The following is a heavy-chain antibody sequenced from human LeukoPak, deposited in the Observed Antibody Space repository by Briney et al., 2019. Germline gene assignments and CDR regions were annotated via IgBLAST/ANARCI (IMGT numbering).Heavy chain of an antibody. D-gene: IGHD2-8*02. CDR2: ISSSGSSI. CDR1: GFTFSSYD. V-gene: IGHV3-48*03. Sequence: GGCLRLSCAVSGFTFSSYDMNWVRQAPGKGLEWVSYISSSGSSIYYADSVKGRFTISRDNAKNSLYLQMNSLRDEDAAVYYCAGRPGTGYRIDYWGQGTLVTVSS. CDR3: AGRPGTGYRIDY. J-gene: IGHJ4*02.